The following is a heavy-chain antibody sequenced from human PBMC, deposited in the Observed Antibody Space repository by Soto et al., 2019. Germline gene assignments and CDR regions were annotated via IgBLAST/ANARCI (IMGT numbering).Heavy chain of an antibody. D-gene: IGHD6-19*01. V-gene: IGHV4-39*01. CDR1: GGSISSSSYY. CDR3: ARHRRYSSGWYPYFDY. CDR2: IYYSGST. Sequence: QLQLQESGPGLVKPSETLSLTCTVSGGSISSSSYYWGWVRQPPGKGLEWMGGIYYSGSTYYNPSLKSRVTISVDTSKNQLSRKLSSVTAADTAVYYCARHRRYSSGWYPYFDYWGQGTLVTVSS. J-gene: IGHJ4*02.